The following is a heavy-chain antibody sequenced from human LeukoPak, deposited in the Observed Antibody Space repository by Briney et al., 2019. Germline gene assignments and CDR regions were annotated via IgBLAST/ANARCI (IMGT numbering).Heavy chain of an antibody. J-gene: IGHJ5*02. Sequence: GESLKISCKGSGYSFTNYWIGWVRQMPGKGLEWMGIIYPGDSDTRYSPSFQGQVTISADKSISTAYLQWSSLKASDTAMYYCARFGVEARTDPQHFNWFDPWGQGTLVTVSS. CDR2: IYPGDSDT. V-gene: IGHV5-51*01. CDR1: GYSFTNYW. D-gene: IGHD3-16*01. CDR3: ARFGVEARTDPQHFNWFDP.